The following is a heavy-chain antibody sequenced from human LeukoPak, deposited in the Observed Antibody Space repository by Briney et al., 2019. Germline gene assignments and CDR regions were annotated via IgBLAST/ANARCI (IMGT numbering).Heavy chain of an antibody. D-gene: IGHD3-10*01. CDR2: INHSGST. CDR3: ARGNRYYGSGSYLGRFDY. Sequence: SETLSLTCAVYGGSLSGYYWSWLRQPPGKGLEWIGEINHSGSTNYNPSLKSRVTISVDTSKNQFSRKLSSVTAVDTAVYYCARGNRYYGSGSYLGRFDYWGQGTLVTVSS. J-gene: IGHJ4*02. V-gene: IGHV4-34*01. CDR1: GGSLSGYY.